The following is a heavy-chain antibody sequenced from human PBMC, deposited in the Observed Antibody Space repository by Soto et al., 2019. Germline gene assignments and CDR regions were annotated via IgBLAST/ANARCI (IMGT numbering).Heavy chain of an antibody. J-gene: IGHJ4*02. D-gene: IGHD5-18*01. CDR1: GYTFTNYG. CDR2: ISAYNGNT. CDR3: ARAEGYSYAHFDY. Sequence: ASVKVSCKASGYTFTNYGINWVRQAPGQGLEWMGWISAYNGNTNYAQKFQGSVTMTTDTSTSTAYMDLRSLRSDDTAVYYCARAEGYSYAHFDYWGQGTLVTVSS. V-gene: IGHV1-18*01.